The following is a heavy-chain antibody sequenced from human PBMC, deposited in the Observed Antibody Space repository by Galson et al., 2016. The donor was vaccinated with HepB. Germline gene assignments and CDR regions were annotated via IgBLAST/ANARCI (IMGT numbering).Heavy chain of an antibody. V-gene: IGHV5-51*01. CDR2: IFPDDFDT. CDR3: ARPTNDAYEYDSRGFSY. Sequence: QSGAEVKKPGESLKISCRGSGYTFNDYWIAWVRQVPGKGLEYMGMIFPDDFDTRYSPSFQGHVTISVDRSPKTAYLQWTSLRASDTATYFCARPTNDAYEYDSRGFSYWGQGTRVIVSS. CDR1: GYTFNDYW. J-gene: IGHJ4*02. D-gene: IGHD3-22*01.